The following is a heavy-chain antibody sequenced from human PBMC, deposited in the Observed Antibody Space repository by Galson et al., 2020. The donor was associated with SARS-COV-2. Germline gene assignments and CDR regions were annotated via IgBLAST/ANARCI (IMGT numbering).Heavy chain of an antibody. D-gene: IGHD3-9*01. V-gene: IGHV4-61*01. CDR1: GGSVSSGSYY. Sequence: ASETLSLTCTVSGGSVSSGSYYWSWIRQPPGKGLERLGYIHYSGSINYNPSLKSRVTISVDTSKNQFSLKLSSVTAADTAVYYCAREAYDILTGYSPFDYWGQGTLVTVSS. J-gene: IGHJ4*02. CDR2: IHYSGSI. CDR3: AREAYDILTGYSPFDY.